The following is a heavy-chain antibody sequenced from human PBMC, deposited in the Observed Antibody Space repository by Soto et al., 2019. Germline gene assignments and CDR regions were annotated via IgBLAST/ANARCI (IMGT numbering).Heavy chain of an antibody. Sequence: GGSLRLSCSASGFIFRRYWMAWVRQAPGKGLEWVATIKLDGREKNYLDSVQGRFTISRDDAENSMSLQMSSLRGEDTAVYFCVNELDGYGRFDYWGLGTPVTVSS. CDR2: IKLDGREK. CDR1: GFIFRRYW. J-gene: IGHJ4*02. CDR3: VNELDGYGRFDY. V-gene: IGHV3-7*01. D-gene: IGHD1-1*01.